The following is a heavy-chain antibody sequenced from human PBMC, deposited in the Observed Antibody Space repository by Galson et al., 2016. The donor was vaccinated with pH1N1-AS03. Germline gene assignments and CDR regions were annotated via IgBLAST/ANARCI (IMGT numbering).Heavy chain of an antibody. CDR3: VTTAYAFGLGSVDAFDV. V-gene: IGHV1-24*01. Sequence: SVKVSCKVSGHTLTELSIQWVRQAPGEGLDWMGGFDPDNTETVYAQKFQGRVTMTEDTSTDTAYMELSSLRSGDTAKYYCVTTAYAFGLGSVDAFDVWGQGTTVTVSS. CDR1: GHTLTELS. J-gene: IGHJ3*01. D-gene: IGHD3-16*01. CDR2: FDPDNTET.